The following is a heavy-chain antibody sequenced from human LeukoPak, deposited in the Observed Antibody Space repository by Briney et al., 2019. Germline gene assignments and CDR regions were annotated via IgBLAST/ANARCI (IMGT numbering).Heavy chain of an antibody. Sequence: SETLSLTCTVSGGSISSYYWSWIRQPPGKGLEWIGYIYYSGSTNYNPSLKSRVTISVDTSKNQFSLKLSSVTAADTAVYYCARVLGATPYYYYYMDVWGKGTTVTISS. J-gene: IGHJ6*03. CDR3: ARVLGATPYYYYYMDV. CDR2: IYYSGST. V-gene: IGHV4-59*01. D-gene: IGHD1-26*01. CDR1: GGSISSYY.